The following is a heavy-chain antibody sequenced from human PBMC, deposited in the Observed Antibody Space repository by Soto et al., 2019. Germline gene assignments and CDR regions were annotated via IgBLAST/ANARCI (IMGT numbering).Heavy chain of an antibody. J-gene: IGHJ4*02. D-gene: IGHD2-8*01. CDR2: INFDGSST. CDR3: ARETEWGPDY. CDR1: GFTFNNYW. V-gene: IGHV3-74*01. Sequence: GGSLRLSCAASGFTFNNYWMHWVRQGPGKGLVWVSRINFDGSSTSYADSVKGRFTISRDNAKNTLYLHMNSLRAEDTAVYYCARETEWGPDYWGQGT.